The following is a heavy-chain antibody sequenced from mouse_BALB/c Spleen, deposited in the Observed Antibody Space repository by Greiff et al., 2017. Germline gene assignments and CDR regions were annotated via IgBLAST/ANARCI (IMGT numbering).Heavy chain of an antibody. D-gene: IGHD1-1*02. CDR2: ISTYYGDA. J-gene: IGHJ2*01. CDR1: GYTFTDYA. V-gene: IGHV1S137*01. Sequence: QVHVKQSGAELVRPGVSVKISCKGSGYTFTDYAMHWVKQSHAKSLEWIGVISTYYGDASYNQKFKGKATMTVDKSSSTAYMELARLTSEDSAIYYCARYGGDYWGQGTTLTVSS. CDR3: ARYGGDY.